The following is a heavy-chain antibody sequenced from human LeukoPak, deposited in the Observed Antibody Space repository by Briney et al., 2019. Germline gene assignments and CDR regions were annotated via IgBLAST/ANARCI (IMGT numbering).Heavy chain of an antibody. Sequence: ASVKVSCKASGYTFTSYDINWVRQATGQGLEWMGWMNPNSGNTGYAQKFQGRVTITRNTSISTAYMELSSLRSEDTAVYYCARSPQRRLRRRGYYYYYMDVWGKGTTVTVSS. CDR3: ARSPQRRLRRRGYYYYYMDV. J-gene: IGHJ6*03. CDR2: MNPNSGNT. V-gene: IGHV1-8*03. D-gene: IGHD4-17*01. CDR1: GYTFTSYD.